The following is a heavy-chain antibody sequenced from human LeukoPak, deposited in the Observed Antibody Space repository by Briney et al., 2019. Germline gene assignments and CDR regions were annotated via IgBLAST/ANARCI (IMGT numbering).Heavy chain of an antibody. CDR2: IYYSGST. Sequence: SETLSLTCAVYGGSFSGYYWGWIRQPPGKGLEWIGSIYYSGSTYYNPSLKSRVTISVDTSKNQFSLKLSSVTAADTAVYYCARVGGVTMIVVVTGDAFDIWGQGTMVTVSS. D-gene: IGHD3-22*01. V-gene: IGHV4-34*01. CDR3: ARVGGVTMIVVVTGDAFDI. J-gene: IGHJ3*02. CDR1: GGSFSGYY.